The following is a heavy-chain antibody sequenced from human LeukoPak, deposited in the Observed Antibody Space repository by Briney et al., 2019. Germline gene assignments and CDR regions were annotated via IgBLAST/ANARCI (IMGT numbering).Heavy chain of an antibody. CDR3: AREYSRLWGPIDY. J-gene: IGHJ4*02. Sequence: PSETLSLTCTVSGGSISSGSYYWSWIRQPAGKGLEWIGRIYTSGSTNYNPSLKSRVTISVDTSKNQFSLKLSSVTAADTAVYYCAREYSRLWGPIDYWGQGTLVTVSS. CDR1: GGSISSGSYY. D-gene: IGHD6-13*01. V-gene: IGHV4-61*02. CDR2: IYTSGST.